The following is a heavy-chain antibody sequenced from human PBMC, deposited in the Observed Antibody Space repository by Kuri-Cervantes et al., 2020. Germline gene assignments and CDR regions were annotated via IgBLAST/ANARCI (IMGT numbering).Heavy chain of an antibody. Sequence: ASVKVSCKASGYTFTGYYMHWVRQAPGQGLEWMGWINPNSGGTNYAQKFQGRVTMTRDTSISTAYMEPSRLRSDDTAVYYCARDSVGSGIKGGYYYYYYGMDVWGQGTTVTVSS. D-gene: IGHD3-10*01. CDR1: GYTFTGYY. J-gene: IGHJ6*02. V-gene: IGHV1-2*02. CDR2: INPNSGGT. CDR3: ARDSVGSGIKGGYYYYYYGMDV.